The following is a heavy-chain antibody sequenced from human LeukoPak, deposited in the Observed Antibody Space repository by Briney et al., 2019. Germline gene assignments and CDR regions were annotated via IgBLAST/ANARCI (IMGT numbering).Heavy chain of an antibody. D-gene: IGHD6-19*01. CDR3: VRRGDASSGWGDHDF. CDR2: IGGSGDKT. Sequence: PGGSLRLSCAASGFTFNRNDISWVRQAPGKGLEWVSTIGGSGDKTFYADSVKGRFTISRDNSKNMVHLQMNSPTGEDTALYYCVRRGDASSGWGDHDFWGQGALVTVSS. J-gene: IGHJ4*02. CDR1: GFTFNRND. V-gene: IGHV3-23*01.